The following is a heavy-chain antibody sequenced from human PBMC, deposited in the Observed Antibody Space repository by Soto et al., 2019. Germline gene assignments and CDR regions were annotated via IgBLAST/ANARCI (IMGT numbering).Heavy chain of an antibody. V-gene: IGHV3-23*01. CDR2: IRGTGLNT. D-gene: IGHD3-10*02. CDR3: AKRASPANVGTWFDP. CDR1: GFIFKNFA. J-gene: IGHJ5*02. Sequence: GGSLRLSCVGSGFIFKNFAINWVRQAPGKGLEWVSVIRGTGLNTYYADCVKGRFTISRDNCKNTVYLQMDSLTVEDTGIYYCAKRASPANVGTWFDPWGPGTQVTVSS.